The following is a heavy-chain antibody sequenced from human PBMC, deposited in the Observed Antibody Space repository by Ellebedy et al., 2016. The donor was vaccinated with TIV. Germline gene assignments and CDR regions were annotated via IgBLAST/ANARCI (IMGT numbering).Heavy chain of an antibody. V-gene: IGHV4-34*01. CDR3: ARWIFVEGSKDNY. CDR1: RRPFSGYY. J-gene: IGHJ4*02. Sequence: PETLSLTCVAYRRPFSGYYWMWVRQPPGKGLEWTGEVNHGGGAYYNPSLRSRVTISAETSKNHFSLTMTSVTAADTALYDCARWIFVEGSKDNYWGLGTLVTGSS. CDR2: VNHGGGA. D-gene: IGHD3-3*01.